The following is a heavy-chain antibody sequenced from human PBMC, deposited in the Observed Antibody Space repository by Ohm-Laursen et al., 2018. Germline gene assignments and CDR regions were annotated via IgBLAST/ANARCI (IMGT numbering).Heavy chain of an antibody. CDR2: IYYTGIS. Sequence: SETLSLTCTVSGDSIRSYYWTWIRQPPGQGLEWIGNIYYTGISNYNPSLKSRVTMSVDTSKNQISLNLSSVTAADTAVYYCAKRIGGYGTFDYWGQGTLVTVSS. CDR1: GDSIRSYY. CDR3: AKRIGGYGTFDY. D-gene: IGHD1-26*01. J-gene: IGHJ4*02. V-gene: IGHV4-59*01.